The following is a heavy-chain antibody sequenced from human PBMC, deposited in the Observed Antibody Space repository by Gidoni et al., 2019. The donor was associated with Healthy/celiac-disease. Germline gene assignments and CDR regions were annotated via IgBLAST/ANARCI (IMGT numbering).Heavy chain of an antibody. CDR2: IYPGDSDT. J-gene: IGHJ4*02. CDR1: GYSFTSYW. V-gene: IGHV5-51*01. D-gene: IGHD2-2*02. Sequence: EVQLVQSGAEVKKPGESLKISCKGSGYSFTSYWIGWVRQMPGKGLEWMGIIYPGDSDTRYSPSFQGQVTISADKSISTAYLQWSSLKASDTAMYYCARLPGGYCSSTSCYTPGYSSGGHFDYWGQGTLVTVSS. CDR3: ARLPGGYCSSTSCYTPGYSSGGHFDY.